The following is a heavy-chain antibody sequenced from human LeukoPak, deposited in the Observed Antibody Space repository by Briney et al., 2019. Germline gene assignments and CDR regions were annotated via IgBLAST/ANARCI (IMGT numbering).Heavy chain of an antibody. CDR2: IYYSGST. CDR3: ARARLEAGLFDY. CDR1: GGSISSGGYY. D-gene: IGHD6-19*01. V-gene: IGHV4-61*08. J-gene: IGHJ4*02. Sequence: SETLSLTCTVSGGSISSGGYYWSWIRQHPGKGLEWIGYIYYSGSTDYNPSLKSRVTISVDTSKNQFSLKLSSVTAADTAVYYCARARLEAGLFDYWGQGTLVTVSS.